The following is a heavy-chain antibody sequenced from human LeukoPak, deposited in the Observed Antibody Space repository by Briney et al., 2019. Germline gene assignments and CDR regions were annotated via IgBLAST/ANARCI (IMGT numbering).Heavy chain of an antibody. CDR2: ISSSSSYI. CDR1: GFTFSSYS. J-gene: IGHJ6*02. V-gene: IGHV3-21*01. Sequence: GGSLRLSCAASGFTFSSYSMNWVRQAPGKGLEWVSPISSSSSYIYYADSVKGRFTISRDNAKNSLYLQMNSLRAEDTAVYYCARIRYCTNGVCYNPFPNPGDVWGQGTTVTVSS. D-gene: IGHD2-8*01. CDR3: ARIRYCTNGVCYNPFPNPGDV.